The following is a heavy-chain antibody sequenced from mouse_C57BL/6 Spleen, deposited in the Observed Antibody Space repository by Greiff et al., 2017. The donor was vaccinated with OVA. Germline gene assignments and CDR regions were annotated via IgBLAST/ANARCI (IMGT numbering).Heavy chain of an antibody. CDR2: ISYDGSN. V-gene: IGHV3-6*01. D-gene: IGHD1-1*01. J-gene: IGHJ3*01. CDR1: GYSITSGYY. CDR3: AREGYYGSSYEGFAY. Sequence: EVKLMESGPGLVKPSQSLSLTCSVTGYSITSGYYWNWIRQFPGNKLEWMGYISYDGSNNYNPSLKNRISITRDTSKNQFFLKLNSVTTEDTATYYCAREGYYGSSYEGFAYWGQGTLVTVSA.